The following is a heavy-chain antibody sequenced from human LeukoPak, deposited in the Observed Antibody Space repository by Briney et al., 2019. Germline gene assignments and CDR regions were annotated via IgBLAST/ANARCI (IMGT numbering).Heavy chain of an antibody. Sequence: PGGSLRLSCAASGLTFSTYAMHWVRQAPGKGLEWVSAISGSGGSTYYADSVKGRFTISRDNSKNTLYLQMNSLRAEDTAVYYCAKDAYDYVWGSYRRETEIDYWGQGTLVTVSS. D-gene: IGHD3-16*02. CDR1: GLTFSTYA. CDR3: AKDAYDYVWGSYRRETEIDY. J-gene: IGHJ4*02. V-gene: IGHV3-23*01. CDR2: ISGSGGST.